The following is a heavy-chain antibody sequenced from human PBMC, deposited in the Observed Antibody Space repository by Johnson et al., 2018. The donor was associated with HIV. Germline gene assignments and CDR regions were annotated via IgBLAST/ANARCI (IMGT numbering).Heavy chain of an antibody. V-gene: IGHV3-20*04. CDR3: ARGHNGALDI. CDR2: INWNGGST. D-gene: IGHD2-8*01. Sequence: VQLVESGGGVVRPGGSLRLSCAASGFTFDDNGMSWVRQAPGKGLEWVSGINWNGGSTDYTDSVKGRFTISRDKPENSLYLQINSLRAEDTALYYCARGHNGALDIWGQGTMLTVSS. J-gene: IGHJ3*02. CDR1: GFTFDDNG.